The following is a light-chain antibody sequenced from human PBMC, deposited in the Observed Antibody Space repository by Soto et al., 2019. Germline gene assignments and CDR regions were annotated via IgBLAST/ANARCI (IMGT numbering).Light chain of an antibody. CDR1: QSISSW. J-gene: IGKJ1*01. CDR2: DAS. CDR3: QQYNSYLWT. Sequence: DLQMTQSPSTLSASVGDRVTITCRASQSISSWLAWYQQKPGKAPKLLIYDASSLESGVPSRFSGSGSGTEFTLTISSLQPGDFATYYCQQYNSYLWTFGQGTKVEIK. V-gene: IGKV1-5*01.